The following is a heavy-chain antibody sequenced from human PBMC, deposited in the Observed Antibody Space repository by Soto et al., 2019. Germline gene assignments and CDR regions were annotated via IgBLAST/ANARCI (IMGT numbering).Heavy chain of an antibody. CDR1: GGSFSGYY. J-gene: IGHJ4*02. CDR2: INHSGST. CDR3: ARGPGAAAMVTFFDY. D-gene: IGHD5-18*01. Sequence: QVQLQQWGAGLLKPSETLSLTCAVYGGSFSGYYWSWIRQPPGKGLEWIGEINHSGSTNYNPSLKSRVTISVDTSKNQFSLKLSSVTAADTAVYYCARGPGAAAMVTFFDYWGQGTLVTVSS. V-gene: IGHV4-34*01.